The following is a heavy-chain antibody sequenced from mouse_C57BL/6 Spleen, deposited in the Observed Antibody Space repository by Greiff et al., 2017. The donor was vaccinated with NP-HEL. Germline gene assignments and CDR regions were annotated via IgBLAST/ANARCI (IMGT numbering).Heavy chain of an antibody. D-gene: IGHD1-1*01. V-gene: IGHV5-4*01. Sequence: EVKLMESGGGLVKPGGSLKLSCAASGFTFSSYAMSWVRQTPEKRLEWVATISDGGSYTYYPDNVKGRFTISRDNAKNNLYLQMSHLKSEDTAMYYCAREGYYYGSSPYWYFDVGGTGTTVTVSS. CDR1: GFTFSSYA. J-gene: IGHJ1*03. CDR2: ISDGGSYT. CDR3: AREGYYYGSSPYWYFDV.